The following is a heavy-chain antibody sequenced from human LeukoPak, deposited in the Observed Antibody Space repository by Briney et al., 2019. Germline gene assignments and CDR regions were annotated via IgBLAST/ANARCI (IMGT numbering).Heavy chain of an antibody. V-gene: IGHV3-30*02. Sequence: GGSLRLSCAASGFTFSSYGMHWIRQAPGKGLEWVAFIRYDGSNKYYADSVKGRFTISRDNSRNTLYLQTNSLRAEDTAVYYCAKDLEWESLKSAYMDVWGKGTTVTVSS. CDR1: GFTFSSYG. D-gene: IGHD3-3*01. J-gene: IGHJ6*03. CDR2: IRYDGSNK. CDR3: AKDLEWESLKSAYMDV.